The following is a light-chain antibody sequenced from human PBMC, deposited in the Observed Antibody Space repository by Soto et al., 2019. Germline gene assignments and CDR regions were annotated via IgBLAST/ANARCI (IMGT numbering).Light chain of an antibody. CDR2: DAS. CDR3: QQRRTWPLT. CDR1: QSVSTY. J-gene: IGKJ4*01. Sequence: EIVLTQSPATLSLSPGARATLSCRASQSVSTYLAWYQQKPGQAPRLLIYDASNRATGIPARFSGSGSGTDFTLTISSLEPEDFAVYYCQQRRTWPLTFGGGTKVDIK. V-gene: IGKV3-11*01.